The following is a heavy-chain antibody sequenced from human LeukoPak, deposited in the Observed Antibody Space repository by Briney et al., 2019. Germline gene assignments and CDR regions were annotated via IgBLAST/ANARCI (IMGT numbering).Heavy chain of an antibody. CDR3: ARGRSVAGTSGDY. CDR1: GYSIRSGYY. J-gene: IGHJ4*02. D-gene: IGHD6-19*01. Sequence: SETLSLTCTVSGYSIRSGYYWGWIRQPPGKGLEWIGSIYHSGSTYYNPSLKSRVTISVDTSKNQFSLKLSSVTAADTAVYYCARGRSVAGTSGDYWGQGTLVTVSS. CDR2: IYHSGST. V-gene: IGHV4-38-2*02.